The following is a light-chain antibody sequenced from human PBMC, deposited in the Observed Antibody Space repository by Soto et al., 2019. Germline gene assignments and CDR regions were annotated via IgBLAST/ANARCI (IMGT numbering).Light chain of an antibody. CDR2: DVS. Sequence: QSVLTQPASVSGSPGQSIAISCTRTSSDVGGYKYVSWYQQHPGKAPKLMIYDVSNRPSGVSDRFSGSKSGNTASLTISGLQAEDEADYYCTSYTSSSTYAFGTGTKLTVL. CDR1: SSDVGGYKY. CDR3: TSYTSSSTYA. V-gene: IGLV2-14*01. J-gene: IGLJ1*01.